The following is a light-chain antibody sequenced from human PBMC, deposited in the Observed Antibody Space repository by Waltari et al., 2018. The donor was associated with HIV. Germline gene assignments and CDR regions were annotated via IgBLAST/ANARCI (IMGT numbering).Light chain of an antibody. J-gene: IGLJ3*02. Sequence: QSVVTQPPSASGTPGQRVVISCSGSNSNIGSNSVNWYQQVPGAAPKLLIYRDDQRFAGVPDRFSGAKSATSAALAISELRSGDEADYYCAVWDDSLRGGVFGGGTKLTVL. V-gene: IGLV1-47*01. CDR2: RDD. CDR1: NSNIGSNS. CDR3: AVWDDSLRGGV.